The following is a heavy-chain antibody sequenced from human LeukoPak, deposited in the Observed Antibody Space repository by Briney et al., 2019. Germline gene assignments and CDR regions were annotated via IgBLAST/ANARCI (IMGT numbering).Heavy chain of an antibody. CDR2: TYYRSKWYN. D-gene: IGHD3-22*01. CDR1: GDSVSSNSAA. CDR3: ARESDYYDSSGYSRSFDY. Sequence: SQTLSLTCAISGDSVSSNSAAWNWIRQSPSRGLGWLGRTYYRSKWYNDYAVSVKSRITINPDTSKNQFSLQLNSVTPEDTAVYYCARESDYYDSSGYSRSFDYWGQGTLVTVSS. V-gene: IGHV6-1*01. J-gene: IGHJ4*02.